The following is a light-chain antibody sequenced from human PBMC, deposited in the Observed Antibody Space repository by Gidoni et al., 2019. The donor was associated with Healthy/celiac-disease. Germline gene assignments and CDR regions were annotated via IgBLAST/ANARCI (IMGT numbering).Light chain of an antibody. J-gene: IGKJ2*01. CDR2: LGS. V-gene: IGKV2-28*01. CDR3: MQALQTPLT. Sequence: DIVMTQSPLSLPVTPGAPASISCRSSQSLLHSNGYNYLDWYLQKPGQSPQLLIYLGSNRASGVPDRFSGRGSGTDFTLKISRVEAEDVGFYYCMQALQTPLTFGQGTKLEIK. CDR1: QSLLHSNGYNY.